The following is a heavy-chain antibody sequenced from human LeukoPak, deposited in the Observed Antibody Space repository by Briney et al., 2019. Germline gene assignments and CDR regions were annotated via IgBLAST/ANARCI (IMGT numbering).Heavy chain of an antibody. D-gene: IGHD1-1*01. J-gene: IGHJ4*02. CDR3: ARGRNDFDY. Sequence: GGSLRLSCAASGFPFSSYAMSWVRKAPGKGLEWVSAISGSGGSTYYADSVKGRFTISRDNSKNTLYLQMNSLRAEDTAVYYCARGRNDFDYWGQGTLVTVSS. V-gene: IGHV3-23*01. CDR2: ISGSGGST. CDR1: GFPFSSYA.